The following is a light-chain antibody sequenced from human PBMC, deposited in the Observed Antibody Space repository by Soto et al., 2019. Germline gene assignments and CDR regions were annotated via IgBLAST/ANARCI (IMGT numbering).Light chain of an antibody. CDR3: SSYTSRNTVV. V-gene: IGLV2-14*01. J-gene: IGLJ2*01. CDR2: GVS. Sequence: QSALTQPASVSGSPGQSITISCTGTSSDLGDYNYVSWYQQHPGKAPQLMIYGVSNRPSGISNRFSGSKSGNTASLTISGLQDEDEADYYCSSYTSRNTVVFGGGTKLPS. CDR1: SSDLGDYNY.